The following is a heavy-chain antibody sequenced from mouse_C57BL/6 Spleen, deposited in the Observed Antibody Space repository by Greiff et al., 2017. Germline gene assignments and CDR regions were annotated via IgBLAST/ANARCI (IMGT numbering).Heavy chain of an antibody. CDR3: ARYEDITTVVDY. D-gene: IGHD1-1*01. CDR1: GYTFTDSY. V-gene: IGHV1-19*01. Sequence: EVKLQESGPVLVKPGASVKMSCKASGYTFTDSYMHWVKQSHGKSLEWIGVINPYNGGTSYNPKFKGKATLTVDKSSSTAYMELNSLTSEDSAVYYCARYEDITTVVDYWGQGTTLTVSS. J-gene: IGHJ2*01. CDR2: INPYNGGT.